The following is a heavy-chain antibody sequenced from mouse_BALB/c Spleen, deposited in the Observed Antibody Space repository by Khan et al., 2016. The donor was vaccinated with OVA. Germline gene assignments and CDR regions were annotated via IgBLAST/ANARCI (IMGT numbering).Heavy chain of an antibody. J-gene: IGHJ3*01. Sequence: EVELVESGGGLVKPGGSLKLSCAASGFTFSSFVMSWVRQTPEKRLEWVATISSSGSYTYYPATVKGRFIISRDTAKNPHYLQMNSLTSEDTAIYYCANGNYGWFAYWGQGTLVTVSA. CDR1: GFTFSSFV. CDR3: ANGNYGWFAY. D-gene: IGHD2-1*01. V-gene: IGHV5-9-1*01. CDR2: ISSSGSYT.